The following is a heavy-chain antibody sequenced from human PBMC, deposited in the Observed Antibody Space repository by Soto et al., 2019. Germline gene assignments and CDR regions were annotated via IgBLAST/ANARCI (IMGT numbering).Heavy chain of an antibody. V-gene: IGHV3-21*01. J-gene: IGHJ4*02. CDR1: GFTFSSYS. CDR2: ISSSSSYI. Sequence: GGSLRLSCAASGFTFSSYSMNWVRQAPGKGLEWVSFISSSSSYIYYADSLKGRFTISRDNAKNSLYLQMNSLRAEDTAVYYCAREAYDSSGVDFDYWGQGTLVTVSS. D-gene: IGHD3-22*01. CDR3: AREAYDSSGVDFDY.